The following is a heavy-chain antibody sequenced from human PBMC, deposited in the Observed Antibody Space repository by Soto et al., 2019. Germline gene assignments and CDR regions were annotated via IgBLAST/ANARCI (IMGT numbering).Heavy chain of an antibody. CDR3: ARQRGAGGKPWYFDL. J-gene: IGHJ2*01. V-gene: IGHV4-39*01. D-gene: IGHD2-15*01. Sequence: QLQLQESGPGLVKPSETLSLTCTVSGGSISSSSYYWGWIRQPPGKGLEWIGSIYYSGSTYYNPSLKSRVTISVDTSKNQFSLKLSSVTAADTAVYYCARQRGAGGKPWYFDLWGRGTLVTVSS. CDR2: IYYSGST. CDR1: GGSISSSSYY.